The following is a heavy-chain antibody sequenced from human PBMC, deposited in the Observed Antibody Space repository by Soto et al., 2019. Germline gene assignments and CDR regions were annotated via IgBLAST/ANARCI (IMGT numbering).Heavy chain of an antibody. CDR3: AREGVAPYYYYGMDV. Sequence: QVQLVQSGAEVKKPGASVKVSCKASGYTFTRSGISWVRQAPGQGLEWMGWISTYNGDTNYAQTFQDRVTMTTDTSPSTAYMEMRSPRSDDTAGYYCAREGVAPYYYYGMDVWGQGTPVSVSS. V-gene: IGHV1-18*01. CDR1: GYTFTRSG. CDR2: ISTYNGDT. J-gene: IGHJ6*02.